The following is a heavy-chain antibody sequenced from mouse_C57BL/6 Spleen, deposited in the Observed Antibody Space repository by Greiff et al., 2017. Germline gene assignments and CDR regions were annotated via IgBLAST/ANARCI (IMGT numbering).Heavy chain of an antibody. CDR2: IRSKSNNYAT. V-gene: IGHV10-1*01. Sequence: EVKLQESGGGLVQPKGSLKLSCAASGFSFNTYAMNWVRQAPGKGLEWVARIRSKSNNYATYYTDSVKDRFTISRDDSESMLYLQMNNLKTEDTAMYYCVRGPYYALNYAMDYWGQGTSVTVSS. D-gene: IGHD2-10*01. CDR1: GFSFNTYA. CDR3: VRGPYYALNYAMDY. J-gene: IGHJ4*01.